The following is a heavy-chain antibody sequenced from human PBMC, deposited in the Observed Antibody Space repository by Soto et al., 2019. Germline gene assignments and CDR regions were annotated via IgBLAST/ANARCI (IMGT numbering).Heavy chain of an antibody. CDR2: IYWDDDK. Sequence: QITLKESGPTLVKPTQTLTLTCTFSGFSLSTSGVGVGWIRQPPGKALEWLALIYWDDDKRYSPSPKSRLTITKDTSKNQVVLTMTNMDPVDTATYYCAHRFPHDLWFGDRNWFDPWGQGTLVTVSS. V-gene: IGHV2-5*02. CDR1: GFSLSTSGVG. J-gene: IGHJ5*02. CDR3: AHRFPHDLWFGDRNWFDP. D-gene: IGHD3-10*01.